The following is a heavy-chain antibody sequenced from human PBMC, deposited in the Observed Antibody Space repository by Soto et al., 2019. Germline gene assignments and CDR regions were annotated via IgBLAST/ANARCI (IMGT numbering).Heavy chain of an antibody. J-gene: IGHJ4*02. D-gene: IGHD4-17*01. CDR2: IYYSGST. CDR1: GGSISSYY. Sequence: SETLSLTCTVSGGSISSYYWSWIRQPPGKGLEWIGYIYYSGSTNYNPSLKSRVTISVDTSKNQFSLKLSSVTAADTAVYYCARSYGGNSGWVRGQGTLVTVSS. CDR3: ARSYGGNSGWV. V-gene: IGHV4-59*01.